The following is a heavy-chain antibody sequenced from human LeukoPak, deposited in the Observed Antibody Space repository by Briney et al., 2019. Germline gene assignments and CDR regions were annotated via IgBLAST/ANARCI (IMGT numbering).Heavy chain of an antibody. CDR3: ARAARYFDWLPYFDS. CDR1: GFTFDDYA. Sequence: GGSLRLSCAASGFTFDDYAMHWARQTPGKGLEWVSLISGDGGSTDYADSVKGRFTVSRDNSKNSLYLQMNSLRTGDTALYFCARAARYFDWLPYFDSWGQGTLVTVSS. CDR2: ISGDGGST. D-gene: IGHD3-9*01. V-gene: IGHV3-43*02. J-gene: IGHJ4*02.